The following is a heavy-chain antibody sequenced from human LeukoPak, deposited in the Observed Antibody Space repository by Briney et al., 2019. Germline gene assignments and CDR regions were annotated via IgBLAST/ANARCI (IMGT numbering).Heavy chain of an antibody. CDR2: LYNTGTT. CDR1: GFTFSSYS. V-gene: IGHV3-66*01. Sequence: GGSLRLSCAASGFTFSSYSMNWVRQAPGQGLEWVSVLYNTGTTYYADSVKGRFTISRDNSKNMLYLQLNSLTAEDTAVYYCARRHRSGWFFDYWGQGTLVTVSS. J-gene: IGHJ4*02. D-gene: IGHD6-19*01. CDR3: ARRHRSGWFFDY.